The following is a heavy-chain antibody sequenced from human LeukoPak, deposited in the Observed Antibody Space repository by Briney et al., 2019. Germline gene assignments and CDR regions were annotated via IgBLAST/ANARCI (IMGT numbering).Heavy chain of an antibody. CDR1: GGTFSSYA. CDR3: ARDYGGNSGWFDP. V-gene: IGHV1-69*13. J-gene: IGHJ5*02. CDR2: IIPIFGTA. Sequence: ASVKVSCKASGGTFSSYAISWVRQAPGQGLEWMGGIIPIFGTANYAQKFQGRVTITADESTSTAYMELRSLTSEDTAVYYCARDYGGNSGWFDPWGQGTLVTVSS. D-gene: IGHD4-23*01.